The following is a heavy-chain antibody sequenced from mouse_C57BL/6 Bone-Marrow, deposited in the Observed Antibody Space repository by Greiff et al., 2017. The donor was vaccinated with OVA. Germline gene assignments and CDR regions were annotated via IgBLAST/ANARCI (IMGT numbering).Heavy chain of an antibody. J-gene: IGHJ3*01. CDR2: IWRGGST. Sequence: VQLQQSGPGLVQPSQSLSITCTVSGFSLTSYGVHWVRQSPGKGLEWLGVIWRGGSTDYNAAFMSRLSITQDNSKSQVFFKMNSLQADAPAIYYWAKNYWFAYWGQGTLVTVSA. CDR3: AKNYWFAY. V-gene: IGHV2-5*01. CDR1: GFSLTSYG.